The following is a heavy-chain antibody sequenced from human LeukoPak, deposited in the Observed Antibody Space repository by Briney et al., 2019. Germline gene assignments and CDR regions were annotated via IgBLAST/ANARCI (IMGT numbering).Heavy chain of an antibody. D-gene: IGHD3-9*01. CDR3: AASSMLLRYFDWLYSYYFDY. CDR1: GGSISSYY. CDR2: IYCSGST. Sequence: ASETLSLTCTVSGGSISSYYWSWIRQPPGKGLEWIGYIYCSGSTNYNPSLKSRVTISVDTSKNQFSLKLSSVTAADTAVYYCAASSMLLRYFDWLYSYYFDYWGQGTLVTVSS. V-gene: IGHV4-59*08. J-gene: IGHJ4*02.